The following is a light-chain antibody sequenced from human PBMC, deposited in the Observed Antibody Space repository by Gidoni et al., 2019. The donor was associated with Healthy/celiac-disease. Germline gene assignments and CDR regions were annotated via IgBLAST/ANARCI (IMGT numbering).Light chain of an antibody. Sequence: IVLTHSPGTLSSSPGDRATLSCRSSQSVSLSYLAWYQQKPGQAPRLLIYGASSRATGIPDRFSGSGSGTEFTLTISRLEPEDFAVYYCQQYDSSPYTFGQGTKLEIK. CDR1: QSVSLSY. CDR2: GAS. CDR3: QQYDSSPYT. V-gene: IGKV3-20*01. J-gene: IGKJ2*01.